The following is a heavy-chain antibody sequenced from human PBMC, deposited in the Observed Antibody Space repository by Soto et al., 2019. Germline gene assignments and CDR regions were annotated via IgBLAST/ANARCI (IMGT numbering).Heavy chain of an antibody. V-gene: IGHV1-69*13. J-gene: IGHJ6*02. Sequence: ASVKVSCKASGGTFSSYAISWVRQAPGQGLEWMGGIIPIFGTANYAQKFQGRVTITADESTSTAYMELSSLRSEDTAVYYCAREAINWNSYYYYGMDVWGQGTTVTVS. CDR3: AREAINWNSYYYYGMDV. CDR2: IIPIFGTA. D-gene: IGHD1-20*01. CDR1: GGTFSSYA.